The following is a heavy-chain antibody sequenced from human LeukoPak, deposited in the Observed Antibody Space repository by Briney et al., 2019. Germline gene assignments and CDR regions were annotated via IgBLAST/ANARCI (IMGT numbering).Heavy chain of an antibody. Sequence: VASVKVSCKASGYSFTGYYVHWVRQAPGQGLEWMGRINPNSGGTNYAQKFQGRVTMTRDTSISTAYMELSRLRSDDTAVYYCARGVISWFDPWGQGTLVTVSS. CDR2: INPNSGGT. CDR1: GYSFTGYY. D-gene: IGHD2/OR15-2a*01. J-gene: IGHJ5*02. CDR3: ARGVISWFDP. V-gene: IGHV1-2*06.